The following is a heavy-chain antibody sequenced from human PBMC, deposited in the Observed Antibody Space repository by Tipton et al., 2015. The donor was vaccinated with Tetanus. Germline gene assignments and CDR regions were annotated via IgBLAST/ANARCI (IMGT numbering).Heavy chain of an antibody. D-gene: IGHD4-17*01. Sequence: QLVQSGGGLVQPGGSLRLSCAASGFTFSDYGMNWVRQAPGKGLEWVSYIHPRGTSMYYADSVKGRFTIFRDNAKNSLYLQMNSLTDADMAVYYCVRDDDYASSDYRHSDFWGRGTLVTVSS. CDR3: VRDDDYASSDYRHSDF. CDR2: IHPRGTSM. J-gene: IGHJ4*02. CDR1: GFTFSDYG. V-gene: IGHV3-48*02.